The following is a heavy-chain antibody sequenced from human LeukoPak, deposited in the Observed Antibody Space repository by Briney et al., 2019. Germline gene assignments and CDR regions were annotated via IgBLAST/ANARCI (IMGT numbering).Heavy chain of an antibody. CDR3: AKGPMVYFDY. CDR2: INGRGGST. V-gene: IGHV3-23*01. CDR1: GFTVSSNS. Sequence: GGSLRLSCTVSGFTVSSNSMSWVRQAPGKGLEWVSAINGRGGSTYYADSVKGRFTISRDNSKNTLYLHMNSLRAEDTAVYYCAKGPMVYFDYWGQGTLVTVSS. J-gene: IGHJ4*02. D-gene: IGHD2-8*01.